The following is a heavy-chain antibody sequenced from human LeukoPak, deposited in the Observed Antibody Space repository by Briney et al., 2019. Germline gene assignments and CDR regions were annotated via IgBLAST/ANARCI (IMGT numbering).Heavy chain of an antibody. J-gene: IGHJ2*01. CDR2: ISSSSIYI. CDR1: GFTFSTYS. D-gene: IGHD3-3*01. CDR3: ARDRDDFRQIDWYFDL. Sequence: PGGSLGLSCAASGFTFSTYSMNWVRQAPGKGLEWVSSISSSSIYISYADSVKGRFTISRDNAKNSLYLQMNSLRAEDTAVYYCARDRDDFRQIDWYFDLWGRGTLVTVSS. V-gene: IGHV3-21*01.